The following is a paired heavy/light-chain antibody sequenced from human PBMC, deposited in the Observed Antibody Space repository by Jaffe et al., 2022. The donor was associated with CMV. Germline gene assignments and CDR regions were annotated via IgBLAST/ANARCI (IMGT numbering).Heavy chain of an antibody. Sequence: EAPLVESGGGLVQRGGSLRLSCSVSGFIFNTHAMHWFRQAPGKGLEYVSSISSNGYGTYHADSVKGRFTISRDNSKNTLYLQMSSLRAEDTALYYCVKGASDSYGYNYYYMDVWGKGTAVIVSS. D-gene: IGHD5-18*01. V-gene: IGHV3-64D*06. CDR2: ISSNGYGT. CDR1: GFIFNTHA. J-gene: IGHJ6*03. CDR3: VKGASDSYGYNYYYMDV.
Light chain of an antibody. J-gene: IGLJ7*01. CDR3: LLTYSGAFPV. V-gene: IGLV7-46*01. Sequence: QAVVTQEPSLTVSPGGTVTLTCASSTGAVTSGHSPYWFQQKPGQAPRTLIYDTINRHSWTPARFSGSLLGDKAALTLSGAQPEDEADYYCLLTYSGAFPVFGGGTQLTVL. CDR2: DTI. CDR1: TGAVTSGHS.